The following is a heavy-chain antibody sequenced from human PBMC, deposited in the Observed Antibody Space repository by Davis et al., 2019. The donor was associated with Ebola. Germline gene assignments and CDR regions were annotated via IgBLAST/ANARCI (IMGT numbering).Heavy chain of an antibody. J-gene: IGHJ4*02. CDR2: ISGSGGST. D-gene: IGHD3-22*01. V-gene: IGHV3-23*01. CDR1: GFTFSSYA. CDR3: ARESHYYDSSAPGDY. Sequence: GESLKISCAASGFTFSSYAMSWVRQAPGKGLEWVSAISGSGGSTYYADSVKGRFTISRDKSKNTLYLQMNSLRAEDTTGYYCARESHYYDSSAPGDYWGQGTLVTVSS.